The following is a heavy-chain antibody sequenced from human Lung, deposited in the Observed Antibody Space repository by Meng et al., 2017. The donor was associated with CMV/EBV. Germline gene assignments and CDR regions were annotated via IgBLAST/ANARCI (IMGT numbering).Heavy chain of an antibody. V-gene: IGHV4-34*01. CDR1: GGSFSGYY. D-gene: IGHD2-2*01. CDR2: INHSGST. Sequence: SXTLSLXCAVYGGSFSGYYWSWIRQPPGKGLEWIGEINHSGSTNYNPSLKSRVTISVDTSKNQFSLKLSSVTAADTAVYYCARRRIGYCSSTSCLNFDYWXQGTXVTVSS. CDR3: ARRRIGYCSSTSCLNFDY. J-gene: IGHJ4*02.